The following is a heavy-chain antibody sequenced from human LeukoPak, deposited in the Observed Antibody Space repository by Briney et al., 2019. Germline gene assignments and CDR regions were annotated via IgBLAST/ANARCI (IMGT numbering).Heavy chain of an antibody. J-gene: IGHJ6*03. CDR3: ARRAGGFRQQLPYYYYMDV. V-gene: IGHV4-34*01. D-gene: IGHD6-13*01. CDR2: INHSGGT. CDR1: GGSFSGYY. Sequence: SETLSLTCAVYGGSFSGYYWSWIRQPPGKGLEWIGEINHSGGTNYNPSLKSRVTISVDTSKNQFSLKLSSVTAADTAVYYCARRAGGFRQQLPYYYYMDVWGKGTTVAVSS.